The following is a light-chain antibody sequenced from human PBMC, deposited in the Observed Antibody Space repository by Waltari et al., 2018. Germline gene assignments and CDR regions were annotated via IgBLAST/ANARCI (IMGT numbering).Light chain of an antibody. V-gene: IGKV1D-13*01. J-gene: IGKJ3*01. Sequence: AIQLTQSPSSLSASLGDRVTITCRASQGIRSALAWYQQRPGKPPQFLIYDASTLHSGFPSMFSGSVSWTDFSLTINSLQPEDFATYYCQQYINYPFTFGPGTKVDIK. CDR1: QGIRSA. CDR3: QQYINYPFT. CDR2: DAS.